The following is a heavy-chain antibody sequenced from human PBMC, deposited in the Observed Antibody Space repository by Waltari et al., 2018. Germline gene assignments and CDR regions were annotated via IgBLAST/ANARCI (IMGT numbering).Heavy chain of an antibody. V-gene: IGHV4-59*01. CDR3: AREIAVAEIDY. Sequence: QVQLQESGPGLVQPSETLSLTCPVSGGSISSYYWSWIRQPPGKGLEWIGYIYYSGSTNYNPSLKSRVTISVDTSKNQFSLKLSSVTAADTAVYYCAREIAVAEIDYWGQGTLVTVSS. CDR1: GGSISSYY. J-gene: IGHJ4*02. CDR2: IYYSGST. D-gene: IGHD6-19*01.